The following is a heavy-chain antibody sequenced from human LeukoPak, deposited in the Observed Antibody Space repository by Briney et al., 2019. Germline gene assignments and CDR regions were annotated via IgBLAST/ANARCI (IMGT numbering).Heavy chain of an antibody. CDR2: IYYSGST. Sequence: SETLSLTCTVSGGSISSGGYYWSWIRQHPGKGLEWIGYIYYSGSTYYNPSLKSRVTLSVDTSKNQFSLKLSSVTAADTAVYYCARVLDSSSPTGMVRGPNYYYYGMDVWGQGTTVTVSS. D-gene: IGHD6-13*01. CDR3: ARVLDSSSPTGMVRGPNYYYYGMDV. V-gene: IGHV4-31*03. CDR1: GGSISSGGYY. J-gene: IGHJ6*02.